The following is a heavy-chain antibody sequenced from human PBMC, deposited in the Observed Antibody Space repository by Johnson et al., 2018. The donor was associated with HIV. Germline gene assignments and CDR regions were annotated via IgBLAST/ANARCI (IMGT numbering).Heavy chain of an antibody. D-gene: IGHD6-6*01. Sequence: QVQLVESGGGLVKAGGSLRLSCAASGFTFSSYAMHWVRQAPGKGLEWVAVISYDGSNKYYADSVKGRFTISRDNSKNTLYLQMNSLRAEDTAVYYCARERLVGYSSSAGAFDIWGQGTMVTVSS. CDR3: ARERLVGYSSSAGAFDI. J-gene: IGHJ3*02. CDR2: ISYDGSNK. V-gene: IGHV3-30-3*01. CDR1: GFTFSSYA.